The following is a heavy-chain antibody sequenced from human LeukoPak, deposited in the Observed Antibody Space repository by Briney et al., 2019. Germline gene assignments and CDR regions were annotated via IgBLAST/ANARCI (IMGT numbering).Heavy chain of an antibody. V-gene: IGHV4-34*01. Sequence: SETLSLTCAVYGGSFSGYYWSWIRQPPGKGLEWIGEINHSGSTNYNPSLKSRVTISVDTSKNQFSLKLSSLTAADTAVYYCASSYSGSAQKIDYWGQGTLVTVSS. CDR1: GGSFSGYY. J-gene: IGHJ4*02. D-gene: IGHD6-6*01. CDR3: ASSYSGSAQKIDY. CDR2: INHSGST.